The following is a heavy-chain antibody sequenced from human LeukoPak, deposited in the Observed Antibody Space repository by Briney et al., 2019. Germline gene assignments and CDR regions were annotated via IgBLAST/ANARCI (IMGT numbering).Heavy chain of an antibody. CDR1: GYTFTGYF. Sequence: VASVNVSCKASGYTFTGYFMHWVRQAPGQGLEWMGWINPNSGGTNYAQKFQGRVIMTRDTSISTAYIELSRLRSDDTAVYYCARDLDGSSGCDYWGQGTLVTVSS. J-gene: IGHJ4*02. V-gene: IGHV1-2*02. D-gene: IGHD6-13*01. CDR2: INPNSGGT. CDR3: ARDLDGSSGCDY.